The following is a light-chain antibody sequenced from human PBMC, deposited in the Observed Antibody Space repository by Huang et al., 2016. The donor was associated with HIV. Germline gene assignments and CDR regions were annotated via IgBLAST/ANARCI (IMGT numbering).Light chain of an antibody. V-gene: IGKV1-39*01. J-gene: IGKJ4*01. CDR1: QSISRY. CDR3: QESYSTPPLT. CDR2: AAS. Sequence: DIQMTQSPSSLSASVGDRFTITCRASQSISRYLNWYKQKPGKAPKLLIYAASSLQSGVPSRFSGSGSGTDVTLTISSRQPEDFATYYCQESYSTPPLTFGGGTKVEIK.